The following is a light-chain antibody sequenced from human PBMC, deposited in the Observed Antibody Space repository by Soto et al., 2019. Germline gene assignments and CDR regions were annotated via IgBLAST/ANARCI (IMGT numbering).Light chain of an antibody. CDR1: QSVSSN. CDR3: QHYNNWPPLT. V-gene: IGKV3-15*01. Sequence: EIVMTQSPATLSVSPGERATLSCRASQSVSSNLAWYQQKPGQAPRLLIYGASIRATGIPARFSGSGSGTEFTLTISSMQSEDFAVYYCQHYNNWPPLTFGGGTKVEI. CDR2: GAS. J-gene: IGKJ4*01.